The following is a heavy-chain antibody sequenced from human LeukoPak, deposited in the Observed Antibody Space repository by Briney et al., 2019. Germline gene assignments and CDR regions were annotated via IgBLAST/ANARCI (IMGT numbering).Heavy chain of an antibody. Sequence: GASVKVSCKASGYTFISYGINWVRQAPGQGLEWVGWISGYNSNTNYIQKLQGRVTMTTDTSTSTAYMELRSLRSDDTAVYYCARDLTPDYDSPIDYWGQGTLVTVSS. J-gene: IGHJ4*02. V-gene: IGHV1-18*01. CDR2: ISGYNSNT. CDR1: GYTFISYG. CDR3: ARDLTPDYDSPIDY. D-gene: IGHD3-22*01.